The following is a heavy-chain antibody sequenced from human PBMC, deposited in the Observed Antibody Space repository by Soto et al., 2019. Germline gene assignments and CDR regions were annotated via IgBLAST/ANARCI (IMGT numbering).Heavy chain of an antibody. V-gene: IGHV4-31*03. CDR1: GGSISSGCYY. Sequence: SETLSLTCTVSGGSISSGCYYWSWIRQHPGKGLEWIGYIYYIGSTYYNPSLKSRVTISVDTSKNQFSLKLSSVTAADTAVYYCARDYSNGAYFDYWGQGTLVAVSS. J-gene: IGHJ4*02. CDR2: IYYIGST. CDR3: ARDYSNGAYFDY. D-gene: IGHD4-4*01.